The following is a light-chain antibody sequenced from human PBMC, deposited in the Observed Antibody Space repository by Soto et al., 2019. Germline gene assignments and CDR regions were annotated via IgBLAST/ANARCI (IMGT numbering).Light chain of an antibody. CDR3: QQRSNWPPEIT. CDR1: QSVSSS. CDR2: AAS. J-gene: IGKJ5*01. V-gene: IGKV3D-20*02. Sequence: EVVLTQSPGTLSLSPGERATLSCRASQSVSSSQLTWFQQKPGQAPRLLIYAASNRATGIPARFSGSGSGTDFTLTISSLEPEDFAVYYCQQRSNWPPEITFGQGTRLEIK.